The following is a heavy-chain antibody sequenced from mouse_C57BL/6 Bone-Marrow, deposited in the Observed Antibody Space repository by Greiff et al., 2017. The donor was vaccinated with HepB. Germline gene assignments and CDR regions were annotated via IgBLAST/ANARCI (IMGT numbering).Heavy chain of an antibody. CDR1: GYTFTSYW. D-gene: IGHD1-1*01. CDR3: AITTVVATGDY. J-gene: IGHJ2*01. CDR2: IHPSDSDT. Sequence: QVQLKQPGAELVKPGASVKVSCKASGYTFTSYWMHWVKQRPGQGLEWIGRIHPSDSDTNYNQKFKGKATLTVDKSSSTAYMQLSSLTSEDSAVYYCAITTVVATGDYWGQGTTLTVSS. V-gene: IGHV1-74*01.